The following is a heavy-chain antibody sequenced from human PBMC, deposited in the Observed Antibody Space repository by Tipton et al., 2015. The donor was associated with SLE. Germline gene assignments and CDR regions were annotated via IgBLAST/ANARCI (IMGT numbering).Heavy chain of an antibody. CDR1: GYTFTSYG. V-gene: IGHV1-46*01. D-gene: IGHD6-13*01. CDR3: ARDEVAAVGGY. Sequence: QSGAEVKKPGASVKVSCKASGYTFTSYGISWVRQAPGQGLEWMGIINPSGGSTSYAQKFQGRVTMTRDTSTSTVYMELSSLRSEDTAVYCCARDEVAAVGGYWGQGTLVTVSS. J-gene: IGHJ4*02. CDR2: INPSGGST.